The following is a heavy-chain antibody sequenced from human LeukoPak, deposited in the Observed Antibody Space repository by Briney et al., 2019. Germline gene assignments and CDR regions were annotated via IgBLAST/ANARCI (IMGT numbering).Heavy chain of an antibody. D-gene: IGHD2-21*01. CDR3: ARDLSAAYDF. V-gene: IGHV3-33*01. J-gene: IGHJ4*02. CDR1: GFTFSCYG. CDR2: LVYDERN. Sequence: GGSLRLSCAASGFTFSCYGMHWVRQAPGKGLEWVARLVYDERNDYANSVKGRFTISRDNSKNTLYLQMDNLRVDDTAVYYCARDLSAAYDFWGQGILVTVSS.